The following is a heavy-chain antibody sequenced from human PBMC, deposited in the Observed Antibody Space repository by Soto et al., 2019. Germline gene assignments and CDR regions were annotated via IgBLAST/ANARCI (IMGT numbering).Heavy chain of an antibody. CDR3: TTDYLGDTAMVTKKVAFDI. Sequence: GGSLRLSCAASGFTFSNAWMNWVRQAPGKGLEWVGRIKSKTDGGTTDYAAPVKGRFTISRDDSKNTLYLQMNSLKTEDTAVYYCTTDYLGDTAMVTKKVAFDIWGQGTMVTVSS. CDR1: GFTFSNAW. CDR2: IKSKTDGGTT. D-gene: IGHD5-18*01. V-gene: IGHV3-15*07. J-gene: IGHJ3*02.